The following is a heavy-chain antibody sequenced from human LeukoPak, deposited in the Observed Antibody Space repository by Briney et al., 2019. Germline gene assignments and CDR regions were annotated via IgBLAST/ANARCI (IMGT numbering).Heavy chain of an antibody. CDR3: AKVNTVTGPPYNWFDP. CDR2: ISGSGGST. V-gene: IGHV3-23*01. Sequence: GGSLRLSCAASGFTFSSYAIGWVRQAPGKGLEWVSAISGSGGSTYYADSVKVRFTISRYNSKTTMYLQMDRLRAEDMAVYYCAKVNTVTGPPYNWFDPWGQGALVTVSS. J-gene: IGHJ5*02. CDR1: GFTFSSYA. D-gene: IGHD4-17*01.